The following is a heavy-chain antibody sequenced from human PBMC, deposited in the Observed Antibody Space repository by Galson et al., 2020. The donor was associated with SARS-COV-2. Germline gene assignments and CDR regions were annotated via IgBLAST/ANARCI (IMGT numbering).Heavy chain of an antibody. CDR3: ARHGRGELLFPFDY. Sequence: GSLRLSCTVSGGSISSSIYFWGWIRQPPGKGLQWTGTTYDSGSTYYDPSLKSRLTISVDTSKNQFSLKLSSVTAADTAVYYCARHGRGELLFPFDYWGQGILVTVSS. CDR1: GGSISSSIYF. V-gene: IGHV4-39*01. J-gene: IGHJ4*02. D-gene: IGHD1-26*01. CDR2: TYDSGST.